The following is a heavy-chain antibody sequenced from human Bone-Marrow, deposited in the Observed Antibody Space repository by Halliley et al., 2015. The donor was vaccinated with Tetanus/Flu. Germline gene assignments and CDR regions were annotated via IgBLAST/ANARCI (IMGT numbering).Heavy chain of an antibody. V-gene: IGHV4-59*08. CDR3: ARHRSVPGFSEGFDY. D-gene: IGHD6-19*01. Sequence: TLSLTCTVSGGSISGYFWSWIRQPPGKGLEWIGYIYYSGSTAYNPSLSRRVTISVGTSKHQFSLRMTSLTAADTALYYCARHRSVPGFSEGFDYWGQGTLVTGSS. J-gene: IGHJ4*02. CDR1: GGSISGYF. CDR2: IYYSGST.